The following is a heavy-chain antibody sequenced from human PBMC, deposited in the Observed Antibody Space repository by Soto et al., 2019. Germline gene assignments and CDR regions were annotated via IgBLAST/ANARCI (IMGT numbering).Heavy chain of an antibody. CDR2: IYYSGST. V-gene: IGHV4-39*01. J-gene: IGHJ4*02. Sequence: SETLSLTCTVSGDSISSSSYYWGWIRQPPGKGLEWIGSIYYSGSTYYNPSLKSRVTISVDTSKNQFSLKLSSVTAADTAVYYCAISTILTGPFWFDYWGQGTLVTVSS. CDR1: GDSISSSSYY. CDR3: AISTILTGPFWFDY. D-gene: IGHD3-9*01.